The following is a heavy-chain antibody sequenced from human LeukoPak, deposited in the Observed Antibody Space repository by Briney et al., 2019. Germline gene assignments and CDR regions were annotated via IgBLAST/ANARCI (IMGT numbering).Heavy chain of an antibody. J-gene: IGHJ4*02. CDR2: IYYSGST. V-gene: IGHV4-39*01. CDR3: ARHHRSGYYEVDY. D-gene: IGHD6-25*01. Sequence: SETLSLTCNVSGGSISSSDYYWGWIRQPPGRRLEWIGTIYYSGSTSYNPSLKGRVTMSVDTSKNQFSLKLSSVTAADTAVYYCARHHRSGYYEVDYWGQGTLVTVSS. CDR1: GGSISSSDYY.